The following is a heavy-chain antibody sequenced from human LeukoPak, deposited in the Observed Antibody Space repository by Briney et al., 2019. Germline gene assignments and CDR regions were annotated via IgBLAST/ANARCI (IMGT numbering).Heavy chain of an antibody. CDR2: ISGSGGST. Sequence: PGGSLRLSCAASGFIFSSYAMRWVRQAPGERLEWVSTISGSGGSTYYADSLKGRFTISRDNSKNQVYLQMNSLRAEDKAVLFCAKDRSCINDGCHGGFDYWGQGTLVTVSS. J-gene: IGHJ4*02. V-gene: IGHV3-23*01. CDR3: AKDRSCINDGCHGGFDY. CDR1: GFIFSSYA. D-gene: IGHD2-8*01.